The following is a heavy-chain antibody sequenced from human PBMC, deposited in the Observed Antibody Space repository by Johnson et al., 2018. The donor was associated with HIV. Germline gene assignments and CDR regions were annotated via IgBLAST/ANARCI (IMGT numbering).Heavy chain of an antibody. Sequence: VQLVESGGGLVQPGGSLRLSCAASGFTVSSNYMSWVRQAPGKGLEWVSVIYSGGSTYYADSVKGRFTISRDNSKNTLYLQINSLRAEDTAVYYCARDLSEGQLGHAFDIWGQGTMVTVSS. V-gene: IGHV3-66*01. J-gene: IGHJ3*02. CDR2: IYSGGST. D-gene: IGHD5-18*01. CDR1: GFTVSSNY. CDR3: ARDLSEGQLGHAFDI.